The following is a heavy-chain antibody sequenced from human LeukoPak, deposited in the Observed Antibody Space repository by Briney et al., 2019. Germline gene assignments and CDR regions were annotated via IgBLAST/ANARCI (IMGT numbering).Heavy chain of an antibody. CDR1: GGSISSSNW. D-gene: IGHD3-10*01. Sequence: PSETLSLTCAVSGGSISSSNWWSWVRQPPGKGLEWIGEIYHSGSTNYNPSLKSRVTISVDKSKNQFSLKLSSVTAADTAVYYCARGGYGSGSYPPLDYWGQGTLVTVSS. CDR3: ARGGYGSGSYPPLDY. J-gene: IGHJ4*02. V-gene: IGHV4-4*02. CDR2: IYHSGST.